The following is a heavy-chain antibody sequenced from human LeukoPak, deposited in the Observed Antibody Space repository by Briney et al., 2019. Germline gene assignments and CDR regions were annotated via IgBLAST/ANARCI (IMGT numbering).Heavy chain of an antibody. CDR3: ARDRTTYYDFWSGYGSGDYYYYYMDV. V-gene: IGHV4-59*02. D-gene: IGHD3-3*01. Sequence: GSLRLSCAASGFTVSSNYMSWVRQAPGKGLEWIGYIYYSGSTNYNPSLKSRVTISVDTSKNQFSLKLSSVTAADTAVYYCARDRTTYYDFWSGYGSGDYYYYYMDVWGKGTTVTVSS. J-gene: IGHJ6*03. CDR1: GFTVSSNY. CDR2: IYYSGST.